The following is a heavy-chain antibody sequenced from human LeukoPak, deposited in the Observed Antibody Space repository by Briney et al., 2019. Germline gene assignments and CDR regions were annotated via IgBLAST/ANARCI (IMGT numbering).Heavy chain of an antibody. CDR3: AREDVSSGWIN. J-gene: IGHJ4*02. Sequence: SQTLSLTCTVSGGSISSGDYYWSWIRQPPGKGLEWIGYIYYSGSTNYNPSLKSRVTISVDTSKNQFSLQLNSVTPEDTAVYYCAREDVSSGWINWGQGTLVTVSS. V-gene: IGHV4-30-4*01. CDR2: IYYSGST. D-gene: IGHD6-19*01. CDR1: GGSISSGDYY.